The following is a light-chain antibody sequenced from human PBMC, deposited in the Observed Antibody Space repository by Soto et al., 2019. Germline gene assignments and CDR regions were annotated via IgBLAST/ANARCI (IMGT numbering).Light chain of an antibody. CDR3: QQYGSSPLT. V-gene: IGKV3-20*01. J-gene: IGKJ4*01. CDR2: GAS. CDR1: QSVSSNY. Sequence: EIVLTQSPGTLSLSPGERGALSCRASQSVSSNYLAWYQQKPGQAPRLLIYGASTRASGIPDRISGSGSGTDFTLNISRLEPEDFAVYYCQQYGSSPLTFGGGTKVEIK.